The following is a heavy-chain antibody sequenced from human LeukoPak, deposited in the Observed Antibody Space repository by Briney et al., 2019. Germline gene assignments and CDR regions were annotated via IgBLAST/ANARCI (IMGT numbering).Heavy chain of an antibody. J-gene: IGHJ4*02. Sequence: GASVKVSCKASGGTFSSYAISWVRQAPGQGLEWMGGIIPIFGTANYAQKFQGRVTITADESTSTAYMELSSLRSEDTAVYYCARGEIRFLEWLPFDYWGQGTLVTVSS. CDR2: IIPIFGTA. V-gene: IGHV1-69*01. D-gene: IGHD3-3*01. CDR1: GGTFSSYA. CDR3: ARGEIRFLEWLPFDY.